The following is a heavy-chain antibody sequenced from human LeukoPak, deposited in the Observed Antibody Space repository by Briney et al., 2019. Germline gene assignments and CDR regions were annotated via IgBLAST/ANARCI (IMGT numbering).Heavy chain of an antibody. CDR3: ARGRYRRYFDY. V-gene: IGHV3-7*05. Sequence: GGSLRLSCAASGFTFSSYWMSWVRQAPGKGLEWVANIKQDGSENYYVDSVKGRFTISRDNAKNSLYLQMNSLRAEDTAVYYCARGRYRRYFDYWGQGTLVTVSS. D-gene: IGHD1-1*01. J-gene: IGHJ4*02. CDR2: IKQDGSEN. CDR1: GFTFSSYW.